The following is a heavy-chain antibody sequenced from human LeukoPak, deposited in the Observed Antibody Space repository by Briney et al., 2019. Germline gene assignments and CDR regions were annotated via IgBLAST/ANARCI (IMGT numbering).Heavy chain of an antibody. CDR1: GGSISSSSYY. J-gene: IGHJ4*02. V-gene: IGHV4-39*07. D-gene: IGHD2-21*01. CDR2: IYYSGST. Sequence: SETLSLTCTVSGGSISSSSYYWGWIRQPPGKGLEWIGSIYYSGSTYYNPSLKSRVTISVDTSKNQFSLKLSSVTAADTAVYYCARLSGKFHWGQGTLVTVSS. CDR3: ARLSGKFH.